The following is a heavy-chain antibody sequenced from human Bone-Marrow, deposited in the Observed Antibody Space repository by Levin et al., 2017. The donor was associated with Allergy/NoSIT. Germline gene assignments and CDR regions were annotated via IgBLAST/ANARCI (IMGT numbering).Heavy chain of an antibody. CDR1: GGSINSGGYY. V-gene: IGHV4-31*03. Sequence: RTSETLSLTCTVSGGSINSGGYYWSWIRQHPGTGLEWIGYISYSGSTYYNPSLKSRVTISVDTSKSQFSLKLSSVTAADTAVYYCARGGNYYGMDVWGQGTTVTVSS. CDR2: ISYSGST. CDR3: ARGGNYYGMDV. J-gene: IGHJ6*02.